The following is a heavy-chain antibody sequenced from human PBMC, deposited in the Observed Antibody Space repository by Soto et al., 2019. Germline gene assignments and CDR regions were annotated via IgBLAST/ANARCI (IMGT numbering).Heavy chain of an antibody. V-gene: IGHV4-34*01. CDR1: GGSFSGYY. J-gene: IGHJ1*01. CDR3: ARPPLVAATTSYFQH. D-gene: IGHD2-15*01. Sequence: SETLSLTCAVYGGSFSGYYWSWIRQPLGKGLEWIGEINHSGSTNYNPSLKSRVTISVDTSKNQFSLKLSSVTAADTAVYYCARPPLVAATTSYFQHWGQGTLVTVSS. CDR2: INHSGST.